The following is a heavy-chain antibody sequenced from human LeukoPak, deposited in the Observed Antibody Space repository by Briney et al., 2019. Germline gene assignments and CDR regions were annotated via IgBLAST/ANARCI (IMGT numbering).Heavy chain of an antibody. CDR1: GGSISGGGDY. J-gene: IGHJ5*02. CDR2: IYYTGGT. Sequence: SQTLSLTCTASGGSISGGGDYWSWIRQHPGKGLEWLGYIYYTGGTYYNPSLKSRITISVDTSKNQFSLKLSSVTAADTAMYYCARDRNNNWFDPWGQGTLVTVSS. CDR3: ARDRNNNWFDP. V-gene: IGHV4-31*03. D-gene: IGHD4-11*01.